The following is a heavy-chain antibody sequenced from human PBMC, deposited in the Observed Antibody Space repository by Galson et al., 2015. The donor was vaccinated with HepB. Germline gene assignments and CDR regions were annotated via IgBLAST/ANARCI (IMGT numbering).Heavy chain of an antibody. Sequence: SLRLSCAASGFTFSSYWMSWVRQAPGKGLEWVANIKQDGSEKYYVDSVKGRFTISRDNAKNSLYLQMNSLRAEDTAVYYCARDRYDYVWGSYRYTGVDYWGQGTLVTVSS. CDR1: GFTFSSYW. V-gene: IGHV3-7*03. CDR2: IKQDGSEK. CDR3: ARDRYDYVWGSYRYTGVDY. D-gene: IGHD3-16*02. J-gene: IGHJ4*02.